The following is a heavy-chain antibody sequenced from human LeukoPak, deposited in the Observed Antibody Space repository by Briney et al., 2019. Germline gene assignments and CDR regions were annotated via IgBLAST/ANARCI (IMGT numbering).Heavy chain of an antibody. J-gene: IGHJ4*02. D-gene: IGHD3-3*01. CDR2: ISAYSGST. CDR1: GGTFSSYA. V-gene: IGHV1-18*01. Sequence: GASVKVSCKASGGTFSSYAISWVRQAPGQGLEWMGWISAYSGSTNYAQKFQGRVTMTTDTSTSTAYMELTSLRSDDTAVYYCARDSHRSTIFGVIIPLGFDYWGQGTLVTVSS. CDR3: ARDSHRSTIFGVIIPLGFDY.